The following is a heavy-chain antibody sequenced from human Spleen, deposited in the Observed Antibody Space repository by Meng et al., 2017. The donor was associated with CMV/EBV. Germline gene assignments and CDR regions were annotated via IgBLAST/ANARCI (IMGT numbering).Heavy chain of an antibody. J-gene: IGHJ2*01. CDR1: FSCCG. V-gene: IGHV3-30*03. Sequence: FSCCGMHGVRQAPGKGLEWVAVISYDGSNKYYADSVTGRFTISRDNSKNTLYLQMNSLRAEDTAVYYCARGPSITMVRGVYSDWYFDLWGRGTLVTVSS. CDR2: ISYDGSNK. CDR3: ARGPSITMVRGVYSDWYFDL. D-gene: IGHD3-10*01.